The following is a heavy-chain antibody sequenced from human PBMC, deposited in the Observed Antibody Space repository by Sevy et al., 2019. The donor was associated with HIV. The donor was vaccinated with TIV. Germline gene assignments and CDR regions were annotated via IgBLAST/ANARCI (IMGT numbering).Heavy chain of an antibody. Sequence: GGSLRLSCAASGFTFSNYAMSWVRQAPGKGLEWVSVISGSGGNTYYADSVKGRFTISRDNAKNSLYLQMSSLRAEDSSVYFCARVSSIYYDRGYFYAMDVWGQGTTVTVSS. CDR1: GFTFSNYA. D-gene: IGHD3-22*01. CDR2: ISGSGGNT. CDR3: ARVSSIYYDRGYFYAMDV. J-gene: IGHJ6*02. V-gene: IGHV3-23*01.